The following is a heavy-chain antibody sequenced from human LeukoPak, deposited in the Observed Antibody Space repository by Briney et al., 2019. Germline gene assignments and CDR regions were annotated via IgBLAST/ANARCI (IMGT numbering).Heavy chain of an antibody. V-gene: IGHV3-33*01. D-gene: IGHD3-9*01. CDR1: GFTFSGYG. J-gene: IGHJ6*04. Sequence: PGGSLRLSCAASGFTFSGYGMHWVRQAPGKGLEWVAVIWYDGSNKYYADSVKGRFTISRDNSKNTLYLQMNSLRAEDTAVYYCARDPRPGYDILTGYYRYGMDVWGKGTTVTVSS. CDR2: IWYDGSNK. CDR3: ARDPRPGYDILTGYYRYGMDV.